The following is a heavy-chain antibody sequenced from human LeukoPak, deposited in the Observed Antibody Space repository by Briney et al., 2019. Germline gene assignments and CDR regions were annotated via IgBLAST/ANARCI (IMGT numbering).Heavy chain of an antibody. D-gene: IGHD3-3*01. J-gene: IGHJ6*03. CDR3: ARDRFGAIFGVVMPLHYYYMDV. CDR2: IIPIFGTA. Sequence: GASVKVSCKASGGTFSSYAISWVRQAPGQGLEWMGGIIPIFGTANYAQKFQGRVTITADKSTSTAYMELSSLRSEDTAVYYCARDRFGAIFGVVMPLHYYYMDVWGKGTTVTISS. CDR1: GGTFSSYA. V-gene: IGHV1-69*06.